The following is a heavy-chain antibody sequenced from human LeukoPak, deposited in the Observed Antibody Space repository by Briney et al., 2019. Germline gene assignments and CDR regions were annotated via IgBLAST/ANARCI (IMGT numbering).Heavy chain of an antibody. J-gene: IGHJ4*02. Sequence: GGSLRLSCAASGFIFSSYAMHWVRQAPGKGLEWVSGISWNSGSIGYADSVKGRFTISRDNAKNSLYLQMNSLRAEDTALYYCAKGRWLQPFFDYWGQGTLVTVSS. CDR3: AKGRWLQPFFDY. CDR1: GFIFSSYA. D-gene: IGHD5-24*01. CDR2: ISWNSGSI. V-gene: IGHV3-9*01.